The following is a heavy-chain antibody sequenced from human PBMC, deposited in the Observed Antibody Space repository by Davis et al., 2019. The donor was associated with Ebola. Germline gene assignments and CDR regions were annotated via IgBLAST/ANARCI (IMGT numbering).Heavy chain of an antibody. V-gene: IGHV3-21*01. CDR3: AREEVVGAIAY. J-gene: IGHJ4*02. D-gene: IGHD1-26*01. CDR1: GFTFSIYS. Sequence: GESLKISCVASGFTFSIYSMNWVRQAPGKGLEWVSSISSSSSYIYFADSVKGRFTISRVNAKNSLYLQMNSLRAEDTAVYYCAREEVVGAIAYWGQGTLVTVSS. CDR2: ISSSSSYI.